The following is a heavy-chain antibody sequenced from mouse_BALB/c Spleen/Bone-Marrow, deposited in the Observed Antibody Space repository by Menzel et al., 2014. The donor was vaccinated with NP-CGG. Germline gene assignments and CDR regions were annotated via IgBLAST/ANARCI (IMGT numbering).Heavy chain of an antibody. J-gene: IGHJ4*01. CDR3: GRDYDYDYSYAMDY. CDR1: GYAFTTYW. Sequence: VMLVESGAELAKPGASVKMSCKASGYAFTTYWMHWVKQRPGQGLERIGYINPNTGYTEYSQKFKDKATLTADKSSSTAYMQLSSLTSEDSAVYYCGRDYDYDYSYAMDYWGQGTSVTVSS. D-gene: IGHD2-4*01. V-gene: IGHV1-7*01. CDR2: INPNTGYT.